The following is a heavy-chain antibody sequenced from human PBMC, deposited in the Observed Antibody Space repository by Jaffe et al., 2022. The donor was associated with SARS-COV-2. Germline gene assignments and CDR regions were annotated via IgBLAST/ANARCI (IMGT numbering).Heavy chain of an antibody. CDR1: GASLSTYY. J-gene: IGHJ4*01. V-gene: IGHV4-59*01. D-gene: IGHD6-19*01. Sequence: QVQLQESGPGLVKPSETLSLTCTVAGASLSTYYWSWIRQPPGKGLEWIGYLYYSGSTNYNPSLKSRVAISLDTSKKQVSLHVRSVTAADTAVYYCARSALPGWSHFDYWGHGTLVTVSS. CDR2: LYYSGST. CDR3: ARSALPGWSHFDY.